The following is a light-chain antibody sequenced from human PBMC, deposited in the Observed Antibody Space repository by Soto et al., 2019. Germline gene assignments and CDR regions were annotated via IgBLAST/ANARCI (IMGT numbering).Light chain of an antibody. CDR2: GNS. CDR3: QSYDSSQSGWV. CDR1: SSNIGAGYD. J-gene: IGLJ3*02. Sequence: QSVLTQPPSVSGAPGQRVTITYTGSSSNIGAGYDVHWYQQLPGTAPKLLIYGNSNRSSGVPDRFSGSKSGTSASLAITGLQAEDEADYYCQSYDSSQSGWVFGGGTKLTVL. V-gene: IGLV1-40*01.